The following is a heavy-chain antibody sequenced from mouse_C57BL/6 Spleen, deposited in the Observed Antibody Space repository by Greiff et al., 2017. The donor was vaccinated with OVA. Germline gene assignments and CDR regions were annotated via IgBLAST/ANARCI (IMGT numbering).Heavy chain of an antibody. D-gene: IGHD1-1*01. CDR2: IYPGSGST. J-gene: IGHJ4*01. CDR1: GYTFTSYW. V-gene: IGHV1-55*01. Sequence: QVQLKQPGAELVKPGASVKMSCKASGYTFTSYWITWVKQRPGQGLEWIGDIYPGSGSTNYNEKFKSKATLTVDTSSSTAYMQLSSLTSEDSAVYYCARRGDYGSSYGCMDYWGQGTSVTVSS. CDR3: ARRGDYGSSYGCMDY.